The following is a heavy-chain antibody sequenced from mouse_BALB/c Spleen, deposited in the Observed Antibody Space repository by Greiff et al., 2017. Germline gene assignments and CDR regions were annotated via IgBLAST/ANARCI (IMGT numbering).Heavy chain of an antibody. V-gene: IGHV14-3*02. CDR3: ARRYDYDDYAMDY. D-gene: IGHD2-4*01. CDR1: GFNIKDTY. CDR2: IDPANGNT. Sequence: VQLQQSGAELVKPGASVKLSCTASGFNIKDTYMHWVKQRPEQGLEWIGRIDPANGNTKYDPKFQGKATITADTSSNTAYLQLSSLTSEDTAVYYCARRYDYDDYAMDYWGQGTSVTVSS. J-gene: IGHJ4*01.